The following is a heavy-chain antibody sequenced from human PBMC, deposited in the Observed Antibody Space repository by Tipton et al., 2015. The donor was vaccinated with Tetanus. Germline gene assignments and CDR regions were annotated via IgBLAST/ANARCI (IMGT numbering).Heavy chain of an antibody. Sequence: GLVKPSETLSLSCNVSGGPISSGGYYWSWIRQHPGKGLEWIGDIYYSGSTYYNPSLKSRVTISVDTSKNQFSLKLNSVTAADTAVYYCARDQARGARGWNYFDYWGQGTLVTVSS. CDR1: GGPISSGGYY. D-gene: IGHD1-26*01. CDR3: ARDQARGARGWNYFDY. V-gene: IGHV4-31*03. J-gene: IGHJ4*02. CDR2: IYYSGST.